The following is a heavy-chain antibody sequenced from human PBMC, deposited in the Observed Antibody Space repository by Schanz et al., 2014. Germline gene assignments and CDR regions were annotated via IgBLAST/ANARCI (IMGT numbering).Heavy chain of an antibody. D-gene: IGHD6-19*01. J-gene: IGHJ4*02. Sequence: GPEVKEPGASVKVSCEASRYTFNTYGLNCVRQAPGQWLEWMGWISAYTNNTNYAQKLQGRVTMTTDTSTSTAYMELRSLRSDDTAVYYCARGGYSSGWYDRDIAHFDYWGQGTLVTVSS. CDR1: RYTFNTYG. CDR2: ISAYTNNT. V-gene: IGHV1-18*01. CDR3: ARGGYSSGWYDRDIAHFDY.